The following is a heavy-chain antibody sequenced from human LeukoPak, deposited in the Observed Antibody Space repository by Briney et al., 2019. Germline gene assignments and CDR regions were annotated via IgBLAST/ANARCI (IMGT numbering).Heavy chain of an antibody. CDR3: ARDSGGLYYDNSGLDY. J-gene: IGHJ4*02. D-gene: IGHD3-22*01. V-gene: IGHV3-33*01. CDR1: GFTFSSYG. CDR2: IWYDGNYK. Sequence: AGGSLRLSCAASGFTFSSYGMHWVRQAPGKGLEWVAIIWYDGNYKYYADSVKGRFTISRDNSKDTLYLQMNSLRAEDTAVYYCARDSGGLYYDNSGLDYWGQGTLVTVSS.